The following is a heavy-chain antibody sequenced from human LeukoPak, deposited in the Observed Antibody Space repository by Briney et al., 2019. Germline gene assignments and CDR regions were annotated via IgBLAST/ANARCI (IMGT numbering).Heavy chain of an antibody. V-gene: IGHV4-59*01. J-gene: IGHJ3*02. CDR3: ARDRHYAFDI. CDR1: GGSISSYY. Sequence: PSETLSLTCTVSGGSISSYYWSWIRQPPGKGLEWIGYIYYSGSTNYNPSLKSRVTLSVDTSKNQFSLKLSSVTAADTAVYYCARDRHYAFDIWGQGTMVTVSS. CDR2: IYYSGST.